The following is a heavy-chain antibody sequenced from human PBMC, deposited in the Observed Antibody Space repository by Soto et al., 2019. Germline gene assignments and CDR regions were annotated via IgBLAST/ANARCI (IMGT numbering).Heavy chain of an antibody. CDR3: ARMSSSISPGC. CDR2: INSTGTIK. D-gene: IGHD2-2*01. CDR1: GFTFSTYS. J-gene: IGHJ4*02. V-gene: IGHV3-48*01. Sequence: GGSLRLSCAASGFTFSTYSMNWVRQAPGKGLEWVAYINSTGTIKYYAGSVKGRFTISRDNAKNSLCLQMNSLRAEDTAVYYCARMSSSISPGCWGQGTLVTVSS.